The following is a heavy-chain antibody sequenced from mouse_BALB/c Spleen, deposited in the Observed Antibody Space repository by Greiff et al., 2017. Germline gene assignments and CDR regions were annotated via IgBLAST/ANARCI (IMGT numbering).Heavy chain of an antibody. V-gene: IGHV1S81*02. Sequence: QVQLKQPGAELVKPGASVKLSCKASGYTFTSYWMHWVKQRPGQGLEWIGEINPSNGRTNYNEKFKSKATLTVDKSSSTAYMQLSSLTSEDSAVYYCARWLPSFAYWGQGTLVTVSA. D-gene: IGHD2-2*01. CDR2: INPSNGRT. CDR3: ARWLPSFAY. J-gene: IGHJ3*01. CDR1: GYTFTSYW.